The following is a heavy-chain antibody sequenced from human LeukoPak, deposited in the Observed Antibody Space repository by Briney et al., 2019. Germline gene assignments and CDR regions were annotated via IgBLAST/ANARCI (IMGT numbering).Heavy chain of an antibody. D-gene: IGHD3-22*01. Sequence: SETLSLTCTVSGGSISSSSYYWGWVRQPPGKGLEWIGSIYYSGSTYYNPSLKSRVTISVDTSKNQFSLKLSSVTAADTAVYYCARSTWLLDKWGQGTLVTVSS. V-gene: IGHV4-39*07. CDR2: IYYSGST. J-gene: IGHJ4*02. CDR3: ARSTWLLDK. CDR1: GGSISSSSYY.